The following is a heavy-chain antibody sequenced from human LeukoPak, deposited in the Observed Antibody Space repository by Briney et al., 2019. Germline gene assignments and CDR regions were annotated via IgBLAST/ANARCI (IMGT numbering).Heavy chain of an antibody. CDR1: GFTFSSHG. CDR3: AKVTYGSGTYGAFDY. V-gene: IGHV3-23*01. CDR2: ISGCGDNT. D-gene: IGHD3-10*01. J-gene: IGHJ4*02. Sequence: PGGSLRLFCAPSGFTFSSHGMSWVRQAPGGGLECVSTISGCGDNTYYADSVKGRFTISRDNSKNTLYLQMNSLRAEDTAVYYCAKVTYGSGTYGAFDYWGQGTLVTVSS.